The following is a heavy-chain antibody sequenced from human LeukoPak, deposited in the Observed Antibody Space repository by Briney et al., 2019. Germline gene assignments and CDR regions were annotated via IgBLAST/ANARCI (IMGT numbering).Heavy chain of an antibody. D-gene: IGHD6-19*01. CDR1: GFTFDDYA. CDR3: AKGPYSSGWFFIDY. V-gene: IGHV3-9*01. CDR2: ISWNSGSI. J-gene: IGHJ4*02. Sequence: GGSLRLSCVASGFTFDDYAMHWVRQAPGKGLEWVSGISWNSGSIGYADSVKGRFTISRDNAKNSLYLQMNSLRAEDTALYYCAKGPYSSGWFFIDYWGQGTLVTVSS.